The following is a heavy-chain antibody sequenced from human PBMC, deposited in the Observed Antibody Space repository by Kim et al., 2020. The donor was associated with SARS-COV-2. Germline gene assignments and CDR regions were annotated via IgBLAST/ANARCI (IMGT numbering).Heavy chain of an antibody. V-gene: IGHV1-69*02. D-gene: IGHD4-17*01. J-gene: IGHJ4*02. CDR3: ARSVYGDYVGFDY. Sequence: YAQKFQGRVTITADKSTSTAYMELSSLRSEDTAVYYCARSVYGDYVGFDYWGQGTLVTVSS.